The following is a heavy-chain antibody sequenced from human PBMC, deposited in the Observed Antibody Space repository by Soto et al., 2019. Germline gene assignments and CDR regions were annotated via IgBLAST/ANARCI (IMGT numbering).Heavy chain of an antibody. V-gene: IGHV3-7*03. CDR2: IKQDGSEK. CDR3: ACGGSEIAAREGYFDY. Sequence: EVRLVESGGGLVQPGGSLRLSCAASGFTFSSYWMGWFRQAPGKGLEWVANIKQDGSEKYYVDYVKGRFTISRDNAKNSLYLQMNSLRAEDTAVYYCACGGSEIAAREGYFDYWGQGTLVTVSS. CDR1: GFTFSSYW. J-gene: IGHJ4*02. D-gene: IGHD6-6*01.